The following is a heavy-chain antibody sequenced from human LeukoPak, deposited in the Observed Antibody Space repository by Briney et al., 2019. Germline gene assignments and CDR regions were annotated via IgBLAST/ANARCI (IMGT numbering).Heavy chain of an antibody. CDR2: IYYSGST. D-gene: IGHD3-22*01. V-gene: IGHV4-31*03. CDR3: ARSVFRGYALAY. J-gene: IGHJ4*02. Sequence: SETLSLTCTVSGGSISSGGYYWSWIRQHPGKGLEWIGYIYYSGSTYYNPSLKSRVAISVDTSKNQFSLKLSSVTAADTAVYYCARSVFRGYALAYWGQGTLVTVSS. CDR1: GGSISSGGYY.